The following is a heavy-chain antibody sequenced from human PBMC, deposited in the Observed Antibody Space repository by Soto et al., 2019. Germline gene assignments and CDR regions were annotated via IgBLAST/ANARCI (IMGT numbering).Heavy chain of an antibody. V-gene: IGHV4-59*01. CDR3: ARAIDFDS. J-gene: IGHJ4*02. CDR2: IYYTGTT. CDR1: GGSIRSYY. Sequence: PSETLSLTCTVSGGSIRSYYWSWIRQPPGKGLEWIGYIYYTGTTNYNPSLKSRVTISVDTSKNQVSLKLNSVTAADTAMYYCARAIDFDSWGQGNLVTVS.